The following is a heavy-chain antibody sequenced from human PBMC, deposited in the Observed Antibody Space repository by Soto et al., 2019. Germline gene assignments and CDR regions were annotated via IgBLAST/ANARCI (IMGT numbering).Heavy chain of an antibody. J-gene: IGHJ3*01. V-gene: IGHV1-18*01. CDR1: GYIFSSFY. Sequence: ASAKVSCKASGYIFSSFYINWVQQAPGQGLEWMGWTSGYSGNSKYAQKFQGRVTMTTDTSTNTGYMEMRSLTSDDTAVYYCAREIFGHVDAFDLWGQGTMVTVSS. CDR3: AREIFGHVDAFDL. CDR2: TSGYSGNS. D-gene: IGHD3-3*01.